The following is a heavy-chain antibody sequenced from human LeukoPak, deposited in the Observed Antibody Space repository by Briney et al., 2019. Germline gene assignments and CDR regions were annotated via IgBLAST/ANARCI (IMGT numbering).Heavy chain of an antibody. CDR1: GFTFSSYD. V-gene: IGHV3-30*18. CDR2: ISYDGSYK. Sequence: GRSLRLSCAASGFTFSSYDMHWVRQAPGKGLEWVAVISYDGSYKYSADSVKGRFTTSRDNSKNTLYLQMSSLRAEDTAVYYCAKVVAVAQFDYWGQGTLVTVSS. J-gene: IGHJ4*02. D-gene: IGHD6-19*01. CDR3: AKVVAVAQFDY.